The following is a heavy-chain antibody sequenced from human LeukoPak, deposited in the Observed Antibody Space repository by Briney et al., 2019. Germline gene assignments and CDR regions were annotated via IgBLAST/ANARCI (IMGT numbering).Heavy chain of an antibody. CDR1: DGSISNYY. CDR2: AYYSGST. CDR3: ARAPPHQDYGSGTVSPGVDY. D-gene: IGHD3-10*01. J-gene: IGHJ4*02. V-gene: IGHV4-59*12. Sequence: PSETLSLTCSVFDGSISNYYWSWIRQPPGKGLEWIGYAYYSGSTTYNPSLESRVTISVDTSKNQFSLKLSSVTAADTAVYYCARAPPHQDYGSGTVSPGVDYWGQGTLVTVSS.